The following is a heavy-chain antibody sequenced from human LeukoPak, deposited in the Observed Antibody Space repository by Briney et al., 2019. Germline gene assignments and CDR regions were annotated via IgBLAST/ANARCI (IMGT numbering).Heavy chain of an antibody. CDR2: IYYSGST. CDR3: ARSIVVVPAAPYYYYYYGMDV. CDR1: GGSISSGDYY. V-gene: IGHV4-30-4*01. D-gene: IGHD2-2*01. J-gene: IGHJ6*04. Sequence: SETLSLTCTVSGGSISSGDYYWSWIRQPPGKGLEWIGYIYYSGSTYYNPSLKSRVTISVATSKNQFSLKLSSVTAADTAVYYCARSIVVVPAAPYYYYYYGMDVWGKGTTVTVSS.